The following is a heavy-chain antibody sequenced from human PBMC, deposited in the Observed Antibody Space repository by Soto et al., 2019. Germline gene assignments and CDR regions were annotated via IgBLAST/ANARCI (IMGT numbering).Heavy chain of an antibody. CDR3: ATDRRSGAGYPSAFDI. Sequence: ASVKVSCKVSGYTLTELSMHWVRQAPGKGLEWMGGFDPEDGETIYAQKFQGRVTMTEDTSTDTAYMELSSLRSEDTAVYYCATDRRSGAGYPSAFDIWGQGTMVTVSS. CDR1: GYTLTELS. CDR2: FDPEDGET. D-gene: IGHD3-9*01. V-gene: IGHV1-24*01. J-gene: IGHJ3*02.